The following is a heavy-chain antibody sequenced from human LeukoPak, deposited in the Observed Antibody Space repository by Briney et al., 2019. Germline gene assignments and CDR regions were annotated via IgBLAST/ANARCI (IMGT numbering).Heavy chain of an antibody. CDR2: IYYSGST. D-gene: IGHD3-22*01. CDR1: GGSISSSSYY. V-gene: IGHV4-39*07. Sequence: SETLSLTCTVSGGSISSSSYYWGWIRQPPGKGLEWIGSIYYSGSTYYNPSLKSRVTISVDTSKNQFSPKLSSVTAADTAVYYCARGLPYDSSGYYYVFGYWGQGTLVTVSS. J-gene: IGHJ4*02. CDR3: ARGLPYDSSGYYYVFGY.